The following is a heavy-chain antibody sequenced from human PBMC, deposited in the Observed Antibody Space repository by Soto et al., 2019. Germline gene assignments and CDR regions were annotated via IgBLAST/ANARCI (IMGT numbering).Heavy chain of an antibody. V-gene: IGHV4-30-2*01. CDR1: GGSISSGGSS. CDR2: IYHSGST. J-gene: IGHJ5*02. D-gene: IGHD2-2*01. CDR3: ARVPDR. Sequence: ASETLSLTCAVSGGSISSGGSSWSWIRQPPGKGLEWIGCIYHSGSTYYNPSLKSRVTISVDRSKNQFSLKLSSVTAADTAVYYCARVPDRWGQGTLVTVSS.